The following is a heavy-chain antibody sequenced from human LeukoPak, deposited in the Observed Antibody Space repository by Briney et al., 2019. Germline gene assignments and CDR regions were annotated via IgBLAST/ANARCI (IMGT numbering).Heavy chain of an antibody. CDR1: GGSFRGYS. D-gene: IGHD3/OR15-3a*01. CDR2: INHSGRA. CDR3: ARGDYYFDY. V-gene: IGHV4-34*01. Sequence: SETLSLTCDVHGGSFRGYSWNWIRQPPGKGLEWIGEINHSGRAKYNPSLKSRVTISLETSNNAFSLKVSSVTAADTAVYYCARGDYYFDYWGQGTLVTVSS. J-gene: IGHJ4*02.